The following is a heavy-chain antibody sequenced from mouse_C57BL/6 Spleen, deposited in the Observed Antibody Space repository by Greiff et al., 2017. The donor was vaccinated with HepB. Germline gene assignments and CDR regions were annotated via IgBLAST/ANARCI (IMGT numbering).Heavy chain of an antibody. J-gene: IGHJ3*01. Sequence: DVMLVESGGDLVKPGGSLKLSCAASGFTFSSYGMSWVRQTPDKRLEWVATISSGGSYTYYPDSVKGRFTISRDNAKNTLYLQMSSLKSEDTAMYYCAREDGSSLAWFAYWGQGTLVTVSA. D-gene: IGHD1-1*01. CDR1: GFTFSSYG. CDR2: ISSGGSYT. CDR3: AREDGSSLAWFAY. V-gene: IGHV5-6*02.